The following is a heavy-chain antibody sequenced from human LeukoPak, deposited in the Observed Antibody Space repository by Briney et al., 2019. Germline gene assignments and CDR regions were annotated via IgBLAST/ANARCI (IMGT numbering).Heavy chain of an antibody. J-gene: IGHJ4*02. V-gene: IGHV1-69*13. Sequence: SVKVSCKASGGTFSSYSISWVRQAPGQGLEWMGGIIPIFGRANYAQKFQGRVTITADESTSTAYMELRRLRSEDTAVYYCARGVRELRYFDWLFNWGQGTLVTVSS. CDR1: GGTFSSYS. CDR3: ARGVRELRYFDWLFN. CDR2: IIPIFGRA. D-gene: IGHD3-9*01.